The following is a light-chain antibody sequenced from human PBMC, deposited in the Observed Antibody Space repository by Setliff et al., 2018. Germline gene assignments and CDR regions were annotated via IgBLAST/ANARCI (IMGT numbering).Light chain of an antibody. CDR1: DSNIGNNA. V-gene: IGLV1-36*01. Sequence: QSVLTQPPSVSGAPRQSVTISCSGGDSNIGNNAVNWYQQIPGKAPKLLIYYDTVLSSGVSDRVDASKSGTSASLAISGLQSEDEADYYCGTWNDRVDAPVFGGGTKVTVL. J-gene: IGLJ3*02. CDR3: GTWNDRVDAPV. CDR2: YDT.